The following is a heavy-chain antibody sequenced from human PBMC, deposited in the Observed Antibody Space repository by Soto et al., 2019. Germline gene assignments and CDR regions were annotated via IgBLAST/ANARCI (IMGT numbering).Heavy chain of an antibody. J-gene: IGHJ6*04. CDR2: ISAYNGNT. CDR1: GYTFTIYG. CDR3: AKLVSGYYYNYGMDV. Sequence: VASVKVSCKASGYTFTIYGISWVRQAPGQGLEWMGWISAYNGNTNYAQKLQGRVTMTTDTSTSTAYMELRSLRSDDTAVYYCAKLVSGYYYNYGMDVWGKGTRVTVSS. V-gene: IGHV1-18*01. D-gene: IGHD3-3*01.